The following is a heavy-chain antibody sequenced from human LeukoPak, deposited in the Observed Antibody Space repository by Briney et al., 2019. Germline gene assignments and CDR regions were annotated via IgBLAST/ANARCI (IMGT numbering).Heavy chain of an antibody. Sequence: SETLSLTCAVYGGSFSGYYWSWIRQPPGKGLEWIGEINHSGSTNYNPSLKGRVTISVDTSKNQFSLKLSSVTAADTAVYYCARDLYYDSSGYYLHWGQGTLVTVSS. V-gene: IGHV4-34*01. CDR1: GGSFSGYY. J-gene: IGHJ4*02. CDR3: ARDLYYDSSGYYLH. D-gene: IGHD3-22*01. CDR2: INHSGST.